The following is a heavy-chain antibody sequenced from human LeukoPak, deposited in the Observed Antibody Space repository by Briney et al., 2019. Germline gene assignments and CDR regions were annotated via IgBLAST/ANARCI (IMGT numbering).Heavy chain of an antibody. Sequence: GGSLRLSCAASGFTVSNNYMSWVRQAPGKGLEWVSVIYSGGSTFYADSVKGRFTISRDNSKNTLYLQMNSLRAEDTAVYYCARSPYSSNWYEYWGQGTLVTVSS. CDR1: GFTVSNNY. CDR2: IYSGGST. J-gene: IGHJ4*02. D-gene: IGHD6-13*01. CDR3: ARSPYSSNWYEY. V-gene: IGHV3-66*01.